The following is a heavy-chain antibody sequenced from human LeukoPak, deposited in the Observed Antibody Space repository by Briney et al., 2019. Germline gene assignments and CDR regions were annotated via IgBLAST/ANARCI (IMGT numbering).Heavy chain of an antibody. J-gene: IGHJ4*02. CDR3: ARVMITFGGPSGYFDY. V-gene: IGHV3-53*01. CDR2: IYSGGST. Sequence: GGSLRLSCAASGFTVSSNYMSWVRQAPGKGLEWVSVIYSGGSTYYADSVKGRFTISRDNSKNTLYLQMNSLRAEDTAVYYCARVMITFGGPSGYFDYWGQGTLVTVSS. CDR1: GFTVSSNY. D-gene: IGHD3-16*01.